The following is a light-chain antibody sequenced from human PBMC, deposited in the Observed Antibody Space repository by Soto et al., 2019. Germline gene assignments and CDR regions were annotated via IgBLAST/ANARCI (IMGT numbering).Light chain of an antibody. CDR1: HSITTW. V-gene: IGKV1-5*01. CDR3: QQYNTWPRT. Sequence: DIQMTQSPSTLYASVGDRVIITCLASHSITTWLAWYQQKPGQAPKLLIYDASNLEIRVPSRFSGSGSGTEFTLTISSLQSEDFAIYFCQQYNTWPRTFGQGTKVDI. CDR2: DAS. J-gene: IGKJ1*01.